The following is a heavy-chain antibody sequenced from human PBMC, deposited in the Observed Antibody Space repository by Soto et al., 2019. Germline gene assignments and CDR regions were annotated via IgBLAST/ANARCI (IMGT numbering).Heavy chain of an antibody. D-gene: IGHD3-22*01. CDR1: GFTFSSYG. CDR3: ARDSFDYDSSGYPGY. J-gene: IGHJ4*02. V-gene: IGHV3-33*01. CDR2: IWYDGSNK. Sequence: GGSLRLSCAASGFTFSSYGMHWVRQAPGKGLEWVAVIWYDGSNKYYADSVKGRFTISRDNSKNTLYLQMNSLRAEDTAVYYCARDSFDYDSSGYPGYWGQGTLVTVSS.